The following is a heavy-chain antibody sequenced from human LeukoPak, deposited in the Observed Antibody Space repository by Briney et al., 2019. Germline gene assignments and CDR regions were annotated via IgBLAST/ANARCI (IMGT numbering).Heavy chain of an antibody. Sequence: ASVKVSCKASRYTFTGYNMHWVRQAPGQGLEWMGRIIPNSGGTNYTQTLQGSVTMPRDTSISTAYMELSRLRSDDTAVYYCARAEGYCSSTSCLFDYWGQGTLVTVSS. J-gene: IGHJ4*02. CDR2: IIPNSGGT. CDR3: ARAEGYCSSTSCLFDY. V-gene: IGHV1-2*06. CDR1: RYTFTGYN. D-gene: IGHD2-2*01.